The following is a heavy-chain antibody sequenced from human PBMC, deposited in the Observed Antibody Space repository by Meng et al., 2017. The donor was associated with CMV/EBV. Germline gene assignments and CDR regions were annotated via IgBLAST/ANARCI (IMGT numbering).Heavy chain of an antibody. V-gene: IGHV1-2*02. CDR1: GYTFTGYY. J-gene: IGHJ3*02. D-gene: IGHD3-22*01. CDR3: ARASSGYGSAFDI. CDR2: INPNSGGT. Sequence: ASVKVSCKSSGYTFTGYYMHWVRQAPGQGLEWMGWINPNSGGTNYAQKFQGRVTMTRDTSISTAYMELSRLRSDDTAVHYSARASSGYGSAFDIWGQGTMVTVSS.